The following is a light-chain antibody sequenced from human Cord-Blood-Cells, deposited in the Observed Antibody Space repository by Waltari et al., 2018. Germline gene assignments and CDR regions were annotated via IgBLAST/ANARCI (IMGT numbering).Light chain of an antibody. J-gene: IGKJ2*01. Sequence: DIQMTQSPSTLSASVGDRVTITCRASPSISSWLAWYQQKPGKAPKLLIYDASSLESGVPSRFSGSGSGTEFTLTISSLQPDDFATYYCQQNNSYSPYTFGQGTKLEIK. CDR2: DAS. CDR3: QQNNSYSPYT. V-gene: IGKV1-5*01. CDR1: PSISSW.